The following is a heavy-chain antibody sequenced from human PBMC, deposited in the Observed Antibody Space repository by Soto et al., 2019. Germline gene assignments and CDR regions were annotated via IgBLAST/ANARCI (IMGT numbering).Heavy chain of an antibody. CDR2: ITWNSGSI. D-gene: IGHD2-21*02. CDR3: AKETLQLVTPGSYYFYFMDV. Sequence: SGGGLVQPGRSLRLSCAASGFSFDDYAMHWVRQAPGKGLEWISGITWNSGSIEYADSVKGRFTISRDNAKNSLYLQMNSLRVEDTALYYCAKETLQLVTPGSYYFYFMDVWGKGTTVTVSS. V-gene: IGHV3-9*01. J-gene: IGHJ6*03. CDR1: GFSFDDYA.